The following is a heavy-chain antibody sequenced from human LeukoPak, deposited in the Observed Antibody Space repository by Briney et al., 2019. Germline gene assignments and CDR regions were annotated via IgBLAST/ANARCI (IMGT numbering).Heavy chain of an antibody. CDR1: GFTFSSYE. J-gene: IGHJ4*02. CDR2: ICYSASTI. CDR3: ARGSGGDY. V-gene: IGHV3-48*03. Sequence: AGGSLRLSCAASGFTFSSYEMNCVRQAPGKGLEWVSYICYSASTIYYADSVKGRFTISRDNAKNSLYLQMNSLRGDDTALYYCARGSGGDYWGQGTLVTVSS.